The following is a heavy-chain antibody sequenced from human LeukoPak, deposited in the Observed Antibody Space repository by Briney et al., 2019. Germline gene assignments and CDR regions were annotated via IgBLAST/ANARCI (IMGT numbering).Heavy chain of an antibody. CDR1: GGSISSGSYY. Sequence: SETLSLTCTVSGGSISSGSYYWSWIRQPAGKGLEWIGRIYTSGSTNYNPSLKSRVTISVDTSKNQFSLKLSSVTAADTAVYYCAKGAGPPWFDPWGQGTLVTVSS. CDR2: IYTSGST. CDR3: AKGAGPPWFDP. V-gene: IGHV4-61*02. D-gene: IGHD6-19*01. J-gene: IGHJ5*02.